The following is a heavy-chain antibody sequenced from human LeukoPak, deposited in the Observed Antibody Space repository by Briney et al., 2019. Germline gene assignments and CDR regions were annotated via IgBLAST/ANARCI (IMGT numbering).Heavy chain of an antibody. D-gene: IGHD5-18*01. Sequence: GGSLRLSCAASGFTFSSYWMSWVRQAPGKGLEWVANIKQDGSEKYYVDSVKGRFTISRDNAKNSLYLQMNSLRAEDTAVYYCARGAMVKGSNWFDPWGQGTLVTVSS. CDR1: GFTFSSYW. V-gene: IGHV3-7*01. CDR3: ARGAMVKGSNWFDP. CDR2: IKQDGSEK. J-gene: IGHJ5*02.